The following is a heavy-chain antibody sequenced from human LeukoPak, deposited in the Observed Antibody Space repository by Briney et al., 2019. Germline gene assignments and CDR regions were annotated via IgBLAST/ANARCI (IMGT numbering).Heavy chain of an antibody. D-gene: IGHD3-10*01. CDR1: GGSISSYY. V-gene: IGHV4-4*07. CDR3: ARDSGTTGEVKFDP. CDR2: MYSSGS. J-gene: IGHJ5*02. Sequence: PSETLSLTCTVSGGSISSYYLSWIRQTAGKGLEWIGRMYSSGSNYNPSLKSRVTMSIDTSTDQLSLKLSSVTAADTAVYYCARDSGTTGEVKFDPWGQGTLVTVSS.